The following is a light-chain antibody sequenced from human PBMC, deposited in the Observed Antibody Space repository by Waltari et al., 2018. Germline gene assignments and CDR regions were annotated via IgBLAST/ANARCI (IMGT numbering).Light chain of an antibody. Sequence: QSALTQPASVSGSPGQSITISCTGTSSDVGGYNLVYWYQHHPGKAPKLIIYEGTKWPSGFSHRFSGSKSGNTASLTISGLQAEDEADYYCCSFAGSTTWVFGGGTTLTVL. CDR2: EGT. J-gene: IGLJ3*02. V-gene: IGLV2-23*01. CDR3: CSFAGSTTWV. CDR1: SSDVGGYNL.